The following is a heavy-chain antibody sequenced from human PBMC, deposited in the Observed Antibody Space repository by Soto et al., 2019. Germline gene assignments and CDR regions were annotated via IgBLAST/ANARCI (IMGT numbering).Heavy chain of an antibody. CDR3: ARGVGYYGSGSYYLPFAFDI. D-gene: IGHD3-10*01. CDR2: ISYDGSNK. J-gene: IGHJ3*02. CDR1: GFTFIPYG. V-gene: IGHV3-30*19. Sequence: PGESLKLSCTTSGFTFIPYGMHWVRQAPGKGLEWVAVISYDGSNKYYADSVKGRFTISRDNSKNTLYLQMNSLRAEDTAVYYCARGVGYYGSGSYYLPFAFDIWGQGTMVTVSS.